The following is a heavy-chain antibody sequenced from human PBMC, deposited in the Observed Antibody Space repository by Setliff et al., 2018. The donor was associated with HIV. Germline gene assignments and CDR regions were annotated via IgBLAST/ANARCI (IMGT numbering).Heavy chain of an antibody. J-gene: IGHJ4*02. D-gene: IGHD3-22*01. V-gene: IGHV4-61*09. CDR1: GDSMNSVSYS. CDR3: ARGDTYYHDRSGSYYDY. Sequence: PSETLSLTCTVSGDSMNSVSYSWAWLRQSAGKGPEWIGHVYTSGSTSGSTNYNPSLKSRVTISVDMSKNQFSLKLNSVTAADTAVYHCARGDTYYHDRSGSYYDYWGQGTLVTVSS. CDR2: VYTSGSTSGST.